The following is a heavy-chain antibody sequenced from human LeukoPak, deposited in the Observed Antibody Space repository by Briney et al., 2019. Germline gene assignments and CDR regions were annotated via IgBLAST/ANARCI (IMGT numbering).Heavy chain of an antibody. CDR3: AKGNYDILTGYLYYFDY. V-gene: IGHV3-23*01. D-gene: IGHD3-9*01. J-gene: IGHJ4*02. Sequence: PGGSLRLSCAASGDTFSSYGMGWVRQAPGKGVEWGSAISVIATNTYYADSVKGRFTISRDNSKNTLYLQMNSLRAEDTAVYYCAKGNYDILTGYLYYFDYWGQGTLVTVSS. CDR2: ISVIATNT. CDR1: GDTFSSYG.